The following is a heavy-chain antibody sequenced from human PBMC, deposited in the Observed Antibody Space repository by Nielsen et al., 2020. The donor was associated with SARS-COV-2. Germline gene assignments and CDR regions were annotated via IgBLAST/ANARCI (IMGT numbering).Heavy chain of an antibody. CDR2: ININTGNP. J-gene: IGHJ3*02. CDR3: ARDGRITIFGVVMGGDAFDI. CDR1: GYTFTSYA. D-gene: IGHD3-3*01. V-gene: IGHV7-4-1*02. Sequence: ASVKVSCKASGYTFTSYAMNWVRQAPGQGLEWMGWININTGNPTYAQGFTGRFVFSLDTSVSTAYLQISSLKAEDTAVYYCARDGRITIFGVVMGGDAFDIWGQGTMVTVSS.